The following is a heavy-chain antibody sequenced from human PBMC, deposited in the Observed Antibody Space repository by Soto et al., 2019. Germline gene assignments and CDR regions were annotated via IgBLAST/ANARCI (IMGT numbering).Heavy chain of an antibody. CDR3: AKTKFYYGVHWFDP. CDR1: GFTFSRYW. D-gene: IGHD3-10*01. V-gene: IGHV3-74*01. J-gene: IGHJ5*02. CDR2: INSDGSSI. Sequence: HPGGSLRLSCATSGFTFSRYWMHWVRQVPGKGLVWVSRINSDGSSISYSDSVKGRFTISRDNAKNTLYLQMNSLRAEDTAVYYCAKTKFYYGVHWFDPWGQGTLVTVSS.